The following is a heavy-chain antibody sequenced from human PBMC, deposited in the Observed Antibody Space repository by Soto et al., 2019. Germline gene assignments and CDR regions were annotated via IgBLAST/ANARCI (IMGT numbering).Heavy chain of an antibody. CDR2: ISAYNGNT. CDR3: ARVVVITTVGAFDI. D-gene: IGHD3-22*01. CDR1: GYTFTSYG. Sequence: QVQLVQSGAEVKKPGASVKVSCKASGYTFTSYGISWVRQAPGQGLEWMGWISAYNGNTNYAQKFQGRVTITADESTSTAYMELSSLRSEDTAVYYCARVVVITTVGAFDIWGQGTMVTVSS. V-gene: IGHV1-18*01. J-gene: IGHJ3*02.